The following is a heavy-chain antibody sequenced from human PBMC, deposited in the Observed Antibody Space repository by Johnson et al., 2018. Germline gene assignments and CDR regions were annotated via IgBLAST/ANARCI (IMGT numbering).Heavy chain of an antibody. D-gene: IGHD3-22*01. CDR1: GFTFSGSA. Sequence: VQLVESGGGLVQPGGSLKLSCAASGFTFSGSAMHWVRQASGKGLEWVGRIRSKANSYATAYAASVKGRFTISRDDSKNTAYLQMNSLKTEDTAVYYCTTGPGYYYDSSFGGIWGQGTMVTVSS. CDR2: IRSKANSYAT. CDR3: TTGPGYYYDSSFGGI. J-gene: IGHJ3*02. V-gene: IGHV3-73*01.